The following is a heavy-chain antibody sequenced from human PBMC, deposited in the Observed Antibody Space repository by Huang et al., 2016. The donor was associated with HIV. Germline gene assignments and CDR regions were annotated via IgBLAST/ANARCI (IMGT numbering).Heavy chain of an antibody. CDR2: FAPEHGET. D-gene: IGHD2-21*01. J-gene: IGHJ3*02. CDR1: GYTLTELS. V-gene: IGHV1-24*01. Sequence: QVQLVQSGAEVKKPGASVKVSCKVSGYTLTELSIHWVRQAPGKGLEWMGGFAPEHGETNDAQNFQGRVTMTEDTSTDTAYMELHSLRPEDTAVYYCAAGYDTYYDIWGQGTMVIASS. CDR3: AAGYDTYYDI.